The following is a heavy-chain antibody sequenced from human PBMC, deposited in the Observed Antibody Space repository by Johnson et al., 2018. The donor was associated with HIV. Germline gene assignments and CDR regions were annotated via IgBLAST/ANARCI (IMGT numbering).Heavy chain of an antibody. D-gene: IGHD3-3*01. J-gene: IGHJ3*02. CDR2: ISWNSGSI. CDR1: GFTFDDYA. CDR3: ARGQGFWAFDI. V-gene: IGHV3-9*01. Sequence: LLVESGGGLVQPGRSLRLSCAASGFTFDDYAMHWVRQAPGKGLEWVSGISWNSGSIGYADSVKGRFTISRDNAKNSLYLQMNSLRAEDTALYYCARGQGFWAFDIWGLGTRVTVSS.